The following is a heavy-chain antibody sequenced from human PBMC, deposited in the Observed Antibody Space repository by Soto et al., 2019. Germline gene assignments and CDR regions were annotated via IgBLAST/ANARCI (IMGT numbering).Heavy chain of an antibody. D-gene: IGHD3-22*01. Sequence: VQLQESGPGLVKPSGTLSLTCTVSGGSISTTNWWRWVRQSPGKGLEWIGEILHIGSTNYNPSLKSRGTISIDKSKKQFSLRLSSVTAADTAVYYCASGFDSDGLYNGGHPWGQGTLVSGCS. CDR2: ILHIGST. J-gene: IGHJ5*02. CDR1: GGSISTTNW. CDR3: ASGFDSDGLYNGGHP. V-gene: IGHV4-4*02.